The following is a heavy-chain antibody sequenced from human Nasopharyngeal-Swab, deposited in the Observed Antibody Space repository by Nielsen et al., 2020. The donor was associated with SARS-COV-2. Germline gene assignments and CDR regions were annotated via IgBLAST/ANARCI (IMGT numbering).Heavy chain of an antibody. J-gene: IGHJ3*02. Sequence: SVKVSCKASGGTFSSYAISWVRQAPGQGLEWMGGIIPIFGTANYAQKFQGRVTITADESTSTAYMELSSLRSEDTAVYYCARESVVVAAYNAFDTWGQGTMVTVSS. D-gene: IGHD2-15*01. CDR1: GGTFSSYA. CDR3: ARESVVVAAYNAFDT. CDR2: IIPIFGTA. V-gene: IGHV1-69*13.